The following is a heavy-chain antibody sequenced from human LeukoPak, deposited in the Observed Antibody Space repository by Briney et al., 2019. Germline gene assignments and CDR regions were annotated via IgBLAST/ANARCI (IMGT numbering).Heavy chain of an antibody. Sequence: PGGSLRLSCAGSGFTFSSHWMTWVRQTAGKGLEWVASIKHDGSEKNYVDSVKGRFTISRDNAKNSLYVQMDGLRVEDTAVYYCARDNFDWRPLDSWGQGILVTVSS. D-gene: IGHD3-9*01. V-gene: IGHV3-7*03. CDR3: ARDNFDWRPLDS. CDR2: IKHDGSEK. CDR1: GFTFSSHW. J-gene: IGHJ4*02.